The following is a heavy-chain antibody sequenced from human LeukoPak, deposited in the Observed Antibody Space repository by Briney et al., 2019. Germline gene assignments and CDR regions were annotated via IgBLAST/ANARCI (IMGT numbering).Heavy chain of an antibody. CDR1: GFTFSNAW. Sequence: GSLRLSCAASGFTFSNAWMSWVRQAPGKGLGWVGRIKSKTDGGTTDYAAPGKGSSTISRDDSKNPLYLQMNSLKTEATAVYYCTTWELRAFFDYWGQGTLVTVSS. D-gene: IGHD1-26*01. V-gene: IGHV3-15*01. CDR2: IKSKTDGGTT. CDR3: TTWELRAFFDY. J-gene: IGHJ4*02.